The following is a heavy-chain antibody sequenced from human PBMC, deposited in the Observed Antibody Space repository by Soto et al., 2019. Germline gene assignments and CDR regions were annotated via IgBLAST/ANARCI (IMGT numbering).Heavy chain of an antibody. V-gene: IGHV4-61*01. CDR3: ASVTFGGVVLAH. J-gene: IGHJ4*02. CDR2: IYFNGNT. Sequence: PSETLSLTCTVSGAPIISGRHSWGWIRQPPGKGLEWIGYIYFNGNTNYNPSLKRRVTISIDTSKKQISLNLTSVTDADTAVYYCASVTFGGVVLAHWGQGTLVTVSS. CDR1: GAPIISGRHS. D-gene: IGHD3-16*01.